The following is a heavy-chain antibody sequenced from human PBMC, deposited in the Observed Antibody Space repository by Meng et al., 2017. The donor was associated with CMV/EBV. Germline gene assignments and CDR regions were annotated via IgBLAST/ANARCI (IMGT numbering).Heavy chain of an antibody. J-gene: IGHJ2*01. CDR2: INHSGST. Sequence: GSFRGYSWRWIRQPPGKGLEWIGEINHSGSTNYNPSLKSRVTISVDTSKNQFSLRLSSVTAADTAVYYCARGRYCSSTSCPRGYFDLWGRGTLVTVSS. CDR1: GSFRGYS. CDR3: ARGRYCSSTSCPRGYFDL. V-gene: IGHV4-34*01. D-gene: IGHD2-2*01.